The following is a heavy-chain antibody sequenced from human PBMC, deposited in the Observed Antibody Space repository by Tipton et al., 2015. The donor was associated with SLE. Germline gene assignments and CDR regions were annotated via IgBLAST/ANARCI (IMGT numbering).Heavy chain of an antibody. CDR2: IYYSGST. J-gene: IGHJ4*02. CDR1: GGSFSGYY. Sequence: TLSLTCAVYGGSFSGYYWSWIRQPPGKGLEWIGSIYYSGSTYYNPSLKSRVTMSVDTSKNQFSLKLSSVTAADTAVYYCARLGGYSTYFDYWGQGTLVTVSS. D-gene: IGHD4-11*01. CDR3: ARLGGYSTYFDY. V-gene: IGHV4-34*01.